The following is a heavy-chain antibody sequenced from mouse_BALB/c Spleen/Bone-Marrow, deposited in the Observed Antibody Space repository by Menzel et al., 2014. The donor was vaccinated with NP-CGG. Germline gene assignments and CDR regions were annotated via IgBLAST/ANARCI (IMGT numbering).Heavy chain of an antibody. CDR1: GYAFTDYL. D-gene: IGHD2-3*01. CDR2: INPGSGGT. V-gene: IGHV1-54*01. Sequence: VQLQQSGAELVRPGTSVKVSCKASGYAFTDYLMEWLKQRPGQGLEWIGVINPGSGGTNYNEKFKDKATLTADKSSSTAYMQLSSLTSDDSAVYFRARYDGYFDYWGQGTILTVSS. CDR3: ARYDGYFDY. J-gene: IGHJ2*01.